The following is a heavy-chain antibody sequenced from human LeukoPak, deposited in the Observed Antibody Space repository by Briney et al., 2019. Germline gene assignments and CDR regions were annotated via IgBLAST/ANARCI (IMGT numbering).Heavy chain of an antibody. Sequence: TGGSLRLSCAASGYTFSRYWIHWVRQAPGKGLVWVSRINTDGTITTYADSVKGRFTISRDNAKNILYLQMNSLRVEDTAVYYCARDFSGYDDYWAREPWSPSPQ. D-gene: IGHD3-22*01. J-gene: IGHJ4*02. CDR1: GYTFSRYW. CDR3: ARDFSGYDDY. CDR2: INTDGTIT. V-gene: IGHV3-74*01.